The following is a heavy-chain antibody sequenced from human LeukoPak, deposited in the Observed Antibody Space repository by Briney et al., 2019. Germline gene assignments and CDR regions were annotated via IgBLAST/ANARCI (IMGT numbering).Heavy chain of an antibody. CDR2: ISNDGKNK. J-gene: IGHJ3*01. CDR3: ARVLEGGSSWYGSFLL. V-gene: IGHV3-30*03. D-gene: IGHD6-13*01. Sequence: GGSLRLSCAASGFTFSSYWMHWVRQAPGKGLEWVAVISNDGKNKDYIDSVKGRFTISRDKSKNTLYLQMDSLRVEDTAVYYCARVLEGGSSWYGSFLLWGQGTMVPVSS. CDR1: GFTFSSYW.